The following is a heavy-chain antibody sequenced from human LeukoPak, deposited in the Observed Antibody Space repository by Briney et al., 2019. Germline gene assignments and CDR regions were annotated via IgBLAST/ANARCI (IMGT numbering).Heavy chain of an antibody. CDR1: GYTFTGYS. D-gene: IGHD4-17*01. J-gene: IGHJ4*02. CDR3: VRIYYGPDY. Sequence: GASVKVSCKASGYTFTGYSMHWVRQAPGQGLEWMGWIDPNSGGTNYAQKFQGRVTMTRDTSITTAYMELSSLRSSDTAVYYCVRIYYGPDYWGQGTLVTVSS. V-gene: IGHV1-2*02. CDR2: IDPNSGGT.